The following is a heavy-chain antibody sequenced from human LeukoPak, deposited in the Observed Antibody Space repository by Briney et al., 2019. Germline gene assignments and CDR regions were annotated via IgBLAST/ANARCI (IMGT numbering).Heavy chain of an antibody. J-gene: IGHJ3*02. V-gene: IGHV3-30*18. D-gene: IGHD1-26*01. Sequence: GGSLRLSCAASGFTFSSYGMHWVRQAPGKGLEWVAVISYDGSNKYYADSVKGRFTISRDNSKNTLYLQMNSLRAEDTAVYYCGKNRYSGSLSPFDIWGQGTMVTVSS. CDR2: ISYDGSNK. CDR1: GFTFSSYG. CDR3: GKNRYSGSLSPFDI.